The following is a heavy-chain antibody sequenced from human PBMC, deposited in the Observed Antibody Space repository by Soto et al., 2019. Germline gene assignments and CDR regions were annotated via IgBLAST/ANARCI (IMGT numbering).Heavy chain of an antibody. CDR3: AGTYYDFWSGYYTDYYYYMDF. D-gene: IGHD3-3*01. CDR2: IYYSGTT. CDR1: GDSISSYY. Sequence: PSETLSLTCTVSGDSISSYYWSWIRQPPGKGLEWIGCIYYSGTTNYNPSLKSRVTISVDTSKNQFSLKLSSVTAADTAVYYCAGTYYDFWSGYYTDYYYYMDFWAKGSTVTGSS. V-gene: IGHV4-59*08. J-gene: IGHJ6*03.